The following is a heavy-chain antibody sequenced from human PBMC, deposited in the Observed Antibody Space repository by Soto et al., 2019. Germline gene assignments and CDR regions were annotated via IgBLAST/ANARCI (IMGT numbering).Heavy chain of an antibody. V-gene: IGHV3-21*06. CDR1: GFTFTRYS. D-gene: IGHD1-7*01. J-gene: IGHJ4*03. CDR2: ISSTTNYI. Sequence: LRLSFAASGFTFTRYSMNWVRQAPGKGLEWVSSISSTTNYIYYGDSMKGRFTISRDNGKNSLYLEMHSLRAEDTAVYYCARESAELTSNFDYWGQGTMVTVSS. CDR3: ARESAELTSNFDY.